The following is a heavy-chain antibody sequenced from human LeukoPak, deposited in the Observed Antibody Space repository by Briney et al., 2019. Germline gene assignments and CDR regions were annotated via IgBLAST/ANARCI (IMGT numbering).Heavy chain of an antibody. Sequence: SGGSLRLSCAASGFTFSRYWMSWVRQAPGKGLEWVANINHDGSEKHYVDSVKGRFTMSRDNAKNSLYLQMNGLRAEDTAVYYCARIEAAEDYWGQGTLVTVSS. CDR1: GFTFSRYW. CDR2: INHDGSEK. V-gene: IGHV3-7*04. D-gene: IGHD6-13*01. J-gene: IGHJ4*02. CDR3: ARIEAAEDY.